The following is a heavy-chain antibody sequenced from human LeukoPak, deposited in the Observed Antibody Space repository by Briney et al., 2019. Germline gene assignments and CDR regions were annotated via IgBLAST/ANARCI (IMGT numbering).Heavy chain of an antibody. CDR2: MNPNSGNT. Sequence: ASVKVSCKASGYTFTSYDINWVRQAPGQGLEWMGWMNPNSGNTGYAQKFQGRVTMTRNTSISTAYMELRSPRSDDTAVYYCARGPATLATYYYDSSGYAAFDYWGQGTLVTVSS. CDR1: GYTFTSYD. J-gene: IGHJ4*02. D-gene: IGHD3-22*01. V-gene: IGHV1-8*01. CDR3: ARGPATLATYYYDSSGYAAFDY.